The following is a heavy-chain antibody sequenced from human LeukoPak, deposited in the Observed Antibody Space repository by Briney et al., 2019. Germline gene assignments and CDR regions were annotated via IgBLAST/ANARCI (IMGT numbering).Heavy chain of an antibody. CDR3: ASLLQGDGMDV. D-gene: IGHD4-11*01. J-gene: IGHJ6*04. V-gene: IGHV3-33*01. CDR1: GFTFSSYG. CDR2: IWYDGSNK. Sequence: GGSLRLSCAASGFTFSSYGMHWVRQAPGKGLEWVAVIWYDGSNKYYADSVKGRFTISRDNSKNTLYLQMISLTAEDTAVYYCASLLQGDGMDVWGKGTTVTVSS.